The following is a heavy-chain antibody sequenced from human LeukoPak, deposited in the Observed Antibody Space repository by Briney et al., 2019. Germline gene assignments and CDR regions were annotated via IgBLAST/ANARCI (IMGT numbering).Heavy chain of an antibody. V-gene: IGHV3-48*04. J-gene: IGHJ4*02. CDR3: ARVGVDKFRAFDH. D-gene: IGHD3-3*01. CDR1: GFTFSPYS. Sequence: PGGSLRLSCAASGFTFSPYSMNWVRQAPGKGLEWVSYISGSSSTIYYADSVKGRFTISRDNAKNSLYLQMKSLKAEDTAIYYCARVGVDKFRAFDHWGQGTLVTVSS. CDR2: ISGSSSTI.